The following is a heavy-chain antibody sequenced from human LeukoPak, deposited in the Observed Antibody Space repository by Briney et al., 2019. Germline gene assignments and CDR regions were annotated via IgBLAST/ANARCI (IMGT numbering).Heavy chain of an antibody. CDR3: ARGRGYSPSYYFDY. Sequence: SETLSLTCSVSGGSISSSSHYWDWIRQPPGEGLEWIGSIYYSGSTYYNPSLKSRVTISVDTSKNQFSLKLSSVTAADTAVYYCARGRGYSPSYYFDYWGQGTLVTVSS. V-gene: IGHV4-39*07. J-gene: IGHJ4*02. D-gene: IGHD5-18*01. CDR2: IYYSGST. CDR1: GGSISSSSHY.